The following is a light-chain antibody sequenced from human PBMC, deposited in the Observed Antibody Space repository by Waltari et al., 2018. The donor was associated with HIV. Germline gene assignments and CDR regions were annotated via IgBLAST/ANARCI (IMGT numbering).Light chain of an antibody. Sequence: DIQMTQSPSSLSASVGDRVTITCRASQSISDYLNWYQQKAGRAPKVLIYAASRLESGVPSRFSGSGFGTEFTLTISSLQPEDFGTYYCQQSYSTPPYTFGQGTKLEI. CDR3: QQSYSTPPYT. CDR2: AAS. J-gene: IGKJ2*01. V-gene: IGKV1-39*01. CDR1: QSISDY.